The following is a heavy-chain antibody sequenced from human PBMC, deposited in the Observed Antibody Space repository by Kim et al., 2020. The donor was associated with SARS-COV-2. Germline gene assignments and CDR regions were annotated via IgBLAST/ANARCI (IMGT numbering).Heavy chain of an antibody. J-gene: IGHJ6*02. V-gene: IGHV3-21*01. Sequence: GGSLRLSCAASGFTFSTYSMNWVRQAPGKGLEWVSSISRSSSYIYDADSVKGRFTISRDNAKKSLYLQMDSLRAEDTAVYYCARAGGGWKYEWQYEGDLDDGMDVWGQGTTVTVSS. CDR1: GFTFSTYS. CDR2: ISRSSSYI. D-gene: IGHD1-7*01. CDR3: ARAGGGWKYEWQYEGDLDDGMDV.